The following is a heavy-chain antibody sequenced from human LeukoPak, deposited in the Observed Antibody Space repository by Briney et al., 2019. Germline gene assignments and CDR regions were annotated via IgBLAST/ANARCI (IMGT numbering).Heavy chain of an antibody. J-gene: IGHJ4*02. Sequence: SETLSLTCSVSGASIRSHYWSWIRQPPGKGPEWIGYTHYSESTNYNPSLKSRVTISVDTSKDQFSLKLTSVTAADTAVYYCARGSTVADDYWGQGILVTVSS. D-gene: IGHD4-23*01. CDR3: ARGSTVADDY. CDR2: THYSEST. CDR1: GASIRSHY. V-gene: IGHV4-59*08.